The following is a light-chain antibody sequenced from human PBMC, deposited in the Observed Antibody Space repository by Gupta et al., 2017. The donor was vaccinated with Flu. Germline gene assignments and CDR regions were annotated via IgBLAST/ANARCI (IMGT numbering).Light chain of an antibody. CDR2: LSS. Sequence: DIVLPQSPLSVSVTPGEPASISCRSSESLLDGNGKKFLDWYVQKPGQPPQLLIHLSSNRASGVPDRFSGIGSGTDFTLKISRVEAEDVGVYYCMQGLQTRSTLGPGTRLEMK. J-gene: IGKJ5*01. CDR1: ESLLDGNGKKF. CDR3: MQGLQTRST. V-gene: IGKV2-28*01.